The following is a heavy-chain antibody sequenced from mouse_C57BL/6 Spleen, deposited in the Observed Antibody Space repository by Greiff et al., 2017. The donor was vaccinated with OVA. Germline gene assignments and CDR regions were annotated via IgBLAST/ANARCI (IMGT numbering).Heavy chain of an antibody. CDR2: IWSGGST. Sequence: QVHVKHSGPGLVQPSQSLSITCTVSGFSLTSYGVHWVRQSPGKGLEWLGVIWSGGSTDYNAAVISSLSISKDNSKSQVFFKMNSLQADDTAIYYCARKDYYGSRGYFDVWGTGTTVTVSS. CDR1: GFSLTSYG. D-gene: IGHD1-1*01. CDR3: ARKDYYGSRGYFDV. J-gene: IGHJ1*03. V-gene: IGHV2-2*01.